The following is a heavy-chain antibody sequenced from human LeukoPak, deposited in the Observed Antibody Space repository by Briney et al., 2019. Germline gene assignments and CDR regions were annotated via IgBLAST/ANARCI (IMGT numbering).Heavy chain of an antibody. V-gene: IGHV4-39*01. D-gene: IGHD3-9*01. Sequence: SETLSLTCTVSGGPTSSGTYYWGWVRQPPGKGLEWIGSISHRGSTSSNPSLKSRVTISRDTSKNQFSLRLSSLTAADTAVYYCARGRRYLDWSEYYFDYWGQGILVTVSS. CDR3: ARGRRYLDWSEYYFDY. CDR1: GGPTSSGTYY. CDR2: ISHRGST. J-gene: IGHJ4*02.